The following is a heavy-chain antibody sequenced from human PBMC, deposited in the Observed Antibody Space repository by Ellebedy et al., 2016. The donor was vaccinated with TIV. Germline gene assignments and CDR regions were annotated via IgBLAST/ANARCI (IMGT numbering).Heavy chain of an antibody. V-gene: IGHV3-33*08. Sequence: GESLKISCAASGFTFSSYGMHWVRQAPGKGLEWVAVIWYDGSNKYYADSVKGRFTISRDNSKNTLYLQMNSLRAEDTAVYYCARDHSSGWYGSVDYWGQGTLVTVSS. J-gene: IGHJ4*02. CDR3: ARDHSSGWYGSVDY. CDR2: IWYDGSNK. D-gene: IGHD6-19*01. CDR1: GFTFSSYG.